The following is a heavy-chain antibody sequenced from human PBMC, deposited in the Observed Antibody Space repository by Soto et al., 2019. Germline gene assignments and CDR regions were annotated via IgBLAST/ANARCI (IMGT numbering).Heavy chain of an antibody. J-gene: IGHJ4*01. CDR2: IIPIFGTA. CDR3: ARAPTLHPRKDY. V-gene: IGHV1-69*13. CDR1: GGTFSSYA. Sequence: SVKVSCKASGGTFSSYAISWVRQAPGQGLEWMGWIIPIFGTANYAQKFQGRVTITVDESTSTAYMWLSSLRSEDTAVYYCARAPTLHPRKDYWGHGTLVTVSS.